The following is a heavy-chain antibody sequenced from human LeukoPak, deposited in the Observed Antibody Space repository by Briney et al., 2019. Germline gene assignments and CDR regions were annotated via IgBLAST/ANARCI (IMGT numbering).Heavy chain of an antibody. Sequence: NPSETLSLTCTVSGGSISSYYWSWIRQPPVKGLEWIGYIYYSGTTNYNPSLKSRVTISVDTSKNQFSLKLSSVTAADTAVYYCARGVYISAAQHGYWGQGTLVTVSS. CDR2: IYYSGTT. V-gene: IGHV4-59*01. CDR1: GGSISSYY. J-gene: IGHJ4*02. D-gene: IGHD6-13*01. CDR3: ARGVYISAAQHGY.